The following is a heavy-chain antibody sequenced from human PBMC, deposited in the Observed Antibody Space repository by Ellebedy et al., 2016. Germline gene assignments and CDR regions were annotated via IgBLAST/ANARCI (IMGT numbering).Heavy chain of an antibody. CDR2: VKLDGDEK. CDR1: GFTFSDYF. D-gene: IGHD3-16*01. Sequence: GGSLRLXCEASGFTFSDYFMHWVRQAPGKGLEWVASVKLDGDEKRYLDSVKGRFTISRDTAKKSLSLQMDSLRAEDTAMYYCATQTGWGRFDNWGQGTLVTVSS. CDR3: ATQTGWGRFDN. J-gene: IGHJ4*02. V-gene: IGHV3-7*01.